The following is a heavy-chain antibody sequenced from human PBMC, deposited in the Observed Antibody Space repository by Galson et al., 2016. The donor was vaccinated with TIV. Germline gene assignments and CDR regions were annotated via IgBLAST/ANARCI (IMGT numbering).Heavy chain of an antibody. J-gene: IGHJ4*02. CDR3: ARAPGYSGFSYGYFDT. D-gene: IGHD5-18*01. CDR1: GYSFTSFW. Sequence: QSGAEVTKPGESLRISCKASGYSFTSFWIAWVRRMPGKGLEWVGIMYSADSDIKYSPSFQGQVTISADAAISTAYLEWSRLQASDTAIYYCARAPGYSGFSYGYFDTWGQGTQVTVSS. CDR2: MYSADSDI. V-gene: IGHV5-51*03.